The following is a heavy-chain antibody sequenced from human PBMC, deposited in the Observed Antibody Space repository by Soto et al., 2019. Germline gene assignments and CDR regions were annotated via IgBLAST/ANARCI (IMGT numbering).Heavy chain of an antibody. CDR3: ARMRAYSGSLVTHYYFDY. CDR2: INHSGST. J-gene: IGHJ4*02. V-gene: IGHV4-34*09. CDR1: GGSFSGYY. D-gene: IGHD1-26*01. Sequence: SETLSLTCAVYGGSFSGYYWSWIRQPPGKGLEWIGEINHSGSTNYNPSLKSRVTISVDTSKNQFSLKLSSVTAADTAVYYCARMRAYSGSLVTHYYFDYWGQGTLVTVSS.